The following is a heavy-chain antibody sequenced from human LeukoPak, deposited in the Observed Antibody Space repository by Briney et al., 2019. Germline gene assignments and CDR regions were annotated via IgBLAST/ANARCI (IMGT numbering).Heavy chain of an antibody. Sequence: GSLRLSCAASGFTFSSYGMHWVRQAPGKGLEWVAVIWYDGSNKYYADSVKGRFTISRDNSKNTLYLQMNSLRAEDTAVYYCASEQYYYGSGSYYPGGVDYWGQGTLVTVSS. J-gene: IGHJ4*02. CDR3: ASEQYYYGSGSYYPGGVDY. CDR2: IWYDGSNK. CDR1: GFTFSSYG. D-gene: IGHD3-10*01. V-gene: IGHV3-33*01.